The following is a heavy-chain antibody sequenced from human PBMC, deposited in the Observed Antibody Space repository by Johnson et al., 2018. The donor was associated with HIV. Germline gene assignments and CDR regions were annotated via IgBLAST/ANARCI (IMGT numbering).Heavy chain of an antibody. CDR3: ARECQYYYDTSGCTYDAFDI. V-gene: IGHV3-20*04. D-gene: IGHD3-22*01. J-gene: IGHJ3*02. CDR1: GFTFDDYG. CDR2: INWNGGST. Sequence: VQLVESGGGVVRPGGSLRLSCAASGFTFDDYGMSWVRQVTGKGLEWVSGINWNGGSTGYADSVQGRFTISRDNAKNTLYLQMNSLRAEDTAVYYCARECQYYYDTSGCTYDAFDIWGQGTMATVSS.